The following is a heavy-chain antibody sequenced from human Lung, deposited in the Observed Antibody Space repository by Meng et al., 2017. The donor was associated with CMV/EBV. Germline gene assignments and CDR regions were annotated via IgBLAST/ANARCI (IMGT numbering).Heavy chain of an antibody. V-gene: IGHV3-30*02. CDR1: GFRFDDYG. CDR2: IRHDGTNK. D-gene: IGHD3-16*01. CDR3: AKDLLLFGGPNAYFDY. Sequence: GGSLRLXXAASGFRFDDYGMHWVRQTPGKGLEWVAFIRHDGTNKFYGDSVKGRFTISRDNSKNTVYLQMNSLRPEETAVYYCAKDLLLFGGPNAYFDYWGQGTLVTVSS. J-gene: IGHJ4*02.